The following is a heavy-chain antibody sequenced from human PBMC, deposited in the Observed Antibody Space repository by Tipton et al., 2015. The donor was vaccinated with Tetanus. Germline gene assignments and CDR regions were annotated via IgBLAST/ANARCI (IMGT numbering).Heavy chain of an antibody. CDR1: GDSIRSGRHY. CDR2: IYYTGTT. V-gene: IGHV4-31*03. CDR3: ARPARGAGAGVAPAAFDI. J-gene: IGHJ3*02. Sequence: TLSLTCNVSGDSIRSGRHYWNWIRQPPGKGLEWIGYIYYTGTTYYNPSLKGRVSISVDTARNQFSLKGSSMTAADTADYYCARPARGAGAGVAPAAFDIWGPGTMVTVSS. D-gene: IGHD6-19*01.